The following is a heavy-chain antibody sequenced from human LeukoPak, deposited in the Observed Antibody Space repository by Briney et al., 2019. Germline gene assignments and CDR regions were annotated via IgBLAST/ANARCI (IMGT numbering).Heavy chain of an antibody. CDR2: IIPILGTA. CDR1: GGTFSSYA. CDR3: ARGSPNYYYYYYMDV. V-gene: IGHV1-69*11. D-gene: IGHD6-6*01. J-gene: IGHJ6*03. Sequence: ASVKVSCKASGGTFSSYAISWVRQAPGQGLEWMGRIIPILGTANYAQKFQGRVTITTDESTSTAYMELSSLRSEDTAVYYCARGSPNYYYYYYMDVWGKGTTVTVSS.